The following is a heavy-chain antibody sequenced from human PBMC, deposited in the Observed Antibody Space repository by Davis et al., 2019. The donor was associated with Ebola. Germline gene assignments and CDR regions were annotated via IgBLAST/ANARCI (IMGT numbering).Heavy chain of an antibody. CDR1: GFTFSNYW. CDR3: ARGRSGLCSSTSCYSFIWGYYYGMDV. Sequence: HTGGSLRLSCTASGFTFSNYWMHWVRQAPGKGLVWVSHISPEGSGTKYADSVKGRFTISRDNAKNSLYLQMNSLRAEDTAVYYCARGRSGLCSSTSCYSFIWGYYYGMDVWGQGTTVTVSS. D-gene: IGHD2-2*01. V-gene: IGHV3-74*01. J-gene: IGHJ6*02. CDR2: ISPEGSGT.